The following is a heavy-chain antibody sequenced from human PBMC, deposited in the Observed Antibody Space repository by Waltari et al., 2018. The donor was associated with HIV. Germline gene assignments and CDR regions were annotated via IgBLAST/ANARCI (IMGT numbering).Heavy chain of an antibody. CDR3: ARQGYYYDSSGYYTGAFDI. Sequence: QLQLQESGPGLVKPSETLSLTCTVSGGSISSSSHYWGWIRQRPGKGLEWTGSIYYSGSTYYNPSLKSRVTISVDTSKNQFSLKLSSVTAADTAVYYCARQGYYYDSSGYYTGAFDIWGQGTVVTVSS. J-gene: IGHJ3*02. CDR1: GGSISSSSHY. D-gene: IGHD3-22*01. V-gene: IGHV4-39*01. CDR2: IYYSGST.